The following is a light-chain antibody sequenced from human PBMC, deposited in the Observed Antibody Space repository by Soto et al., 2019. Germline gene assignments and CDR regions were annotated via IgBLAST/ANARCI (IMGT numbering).Light chain of an antibody. CDR1: QSINSN. CDR3: QQYNNWPYT. CDR2: GAS. V-gene: IGKV3-15*01. Sequence: EIVMTQSPATLSVSPGERATLSCRASQSINSNVAWYQQKPGQAPRLLIYGASTRATGIPARFSGSGSGTEFTLTISSLQSEDFAVYFCQQYNNWPYTFGQGTKVDIK. J-gene: IGKJ2*01.